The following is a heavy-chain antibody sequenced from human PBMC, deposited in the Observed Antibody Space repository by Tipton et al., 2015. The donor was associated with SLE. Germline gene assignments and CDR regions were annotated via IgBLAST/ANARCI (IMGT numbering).Heavy chain of an antibody. J-gene: IGHJ4*02. Sequence: TLSLTCAVYGGSFSGYYWSWIRQPPGKWLDWIGEINHSGSTNYNPSLKSRVTISVDTSKKQFSLKLRSVTAADTAVDYCAIGIVAAFFYWGQGTLVTVSS. CDR2: INHSGST. CDR3: AIGIVAAFFY. V-gene: IGHV4-34*01. D-gene: IGHD6-6*01. CDR1: GGSFSGYY.